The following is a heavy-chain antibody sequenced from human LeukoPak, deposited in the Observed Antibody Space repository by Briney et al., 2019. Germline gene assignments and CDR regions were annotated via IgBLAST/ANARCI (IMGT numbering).Heavy chain of an antibody. V-gene: IGHV1-18*01. J-gene: IGHJ1*01. D-gene: IGHD3-22*01. CDR2: ISAYNGNT. Sequence: ASVKVSCKASGYTFTSYGISWVRQAPGQGLEWMGWISAYNGNTNYAQKLQGRVTMTTDTSTSTAYMELRSLRSDDTAVYYCARDSGKNYYDSSGYYYNFQHWGQGTLVTVSS. CDR1: GYTFTSYG. CDR3: ARDSGKNYYDSSGYYYNFQH.